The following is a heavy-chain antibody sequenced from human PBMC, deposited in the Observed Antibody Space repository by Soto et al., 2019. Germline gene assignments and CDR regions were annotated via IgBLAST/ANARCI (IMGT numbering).Heavy chain of an antibody. J-gene: IGHJ4*02. CDR2: ISHLENT. Sequence: SLALTCTVSGACIPYGCYSWSCIRQPPGKGLEWIGYISHLENTFYNPSFQSRLTLSIDRSKNQFSLKLASMTAADTAVYYCARGGGYDPFDYWGQGTLVTVSS. V-gene: IGHV4-30-2*01. CDR3: ARGGGYDPFDY. CDR1: GACIPYGCYS. D-gene: IGHD5-12*01.